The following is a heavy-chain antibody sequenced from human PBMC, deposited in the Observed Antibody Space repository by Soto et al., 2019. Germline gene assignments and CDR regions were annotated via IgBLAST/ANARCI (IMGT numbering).Heavy chain of an antibody. CDR2: VYFSGST. Sequence: QLQLQESGPRLVKPSETLSLTCSVSDGSISSSSYYWGWIRQPPGKGLEWIGNVYFSGSTNSHPSLKSRVTMSVDTSKNQFSLKLSSVTVADTAVYYCAKPNLFPSNRACDYWGQGTVVTVSS. CDR3: AKPNLFPSNRACDY. V-gene: IGHV4-39*01. CDR1: DGSISSSSYY. D-gene: IGHD7-27*01. J-gene: IGHJ4*02.